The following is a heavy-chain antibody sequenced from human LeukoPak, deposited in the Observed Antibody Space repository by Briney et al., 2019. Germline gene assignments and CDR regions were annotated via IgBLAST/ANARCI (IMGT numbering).Heavy chain of an antibody. Sequence: ASVKVSFKASGYTFTGYYMHWVRQAPGQGLEWMGWINPNSGGTNYAQKFQGRVTMTRGTSISTAYMELSRLISDDTAVYYCARGGARDSTDWFDPWGQGTLVTVSS. D-gene: IGHD3-16*01. J-gene: IGHJ5*02. CDR1: GYTFTGYY. V-gene: IGHV1-2*02. CDR3: ARGGARDSTDWFDP. CDR2: INPNSGGT.